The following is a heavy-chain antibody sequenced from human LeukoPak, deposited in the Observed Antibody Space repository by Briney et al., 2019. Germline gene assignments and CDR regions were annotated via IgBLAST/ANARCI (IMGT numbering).Heavy chain of an antibody. CDR2: ISGSGGST. CDR1: GFTFSSYA. J-gene: IGHJ4*02. CDR3: AKDMTGYLFDY. D-gene: IGHD3-9*01. V-gene: IGHV3-23*01. Sequence: GGSLRLSCAASGFTFSSYAMSWVRQAPGKGLEWVSAISGSGGSTYYADSVKGRFTISRDNSKDTLYLQMNSLRAGDTAVYYCAKDMTGYLFDYWGQGTLVTVSS.